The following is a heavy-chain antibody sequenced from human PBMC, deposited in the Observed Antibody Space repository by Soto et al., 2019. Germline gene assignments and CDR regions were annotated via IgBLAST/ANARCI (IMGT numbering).Heavy chain of an antibody. V-gene: IGHV4-34*01. CDR3: ARGPAAAVRGVFTA. D-gene: IGHD3-10*01. CDR2: LDPGGST. CDR1: GGAFSGYS. Sequence: QVPLQQWGAGLLKPSETLCLTCAVYGGAFSGYSWSWIRQPPGKGPEWIGELDPGGSTPYNPSLTSRVTISVDTSKNQFSLKLSSVTAADTAVYYCARGPAAAVRGVFTAWGQGSLVTVAS. J-gene: IGHJ1*01.